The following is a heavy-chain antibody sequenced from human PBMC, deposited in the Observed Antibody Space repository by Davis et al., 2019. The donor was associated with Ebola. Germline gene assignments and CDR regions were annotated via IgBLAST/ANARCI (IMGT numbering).Heavy chain of an antibody. V-gene: IGHV4-34*01. CDR2: TSHSGYT. J-gene: IGHJ6*02. CDR1: GGSFSDYF. CDR3: ARAQGVRGVIRGMDV. Sequence: MPGGSLRLSCAVYGGSFSDYFWSWIRQPPGKGLEWIGETSHSGYTNYSPSLMSRVTISVDSSKNQFSLKLSSVTAADTAVYYCARAQGVRGVIRGMDVWGQGTTVTVSS. D-gene: IGHD3-10*01.